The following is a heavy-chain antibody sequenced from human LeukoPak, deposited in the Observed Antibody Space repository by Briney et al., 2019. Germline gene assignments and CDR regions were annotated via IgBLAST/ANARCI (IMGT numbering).Heavy chain of an antibody. D-gene: IGHD1-1*01. CDR2: TYYRSKWYN. CDR3: ARSWKGTTSPWDY. V-gene: IGHV6-1*01. CDR1: GDSVSSNSAA. J-gene: IGHJ4*02. Sequence: SQTLSLTCAISGDSVSSNSAAWNWIRQSPSRGLEWLGRTYYRSKWYNDYADSVKSRIHINADTSKNQFSLQLNSVTPDDTAMYNCARSWKGTTSPWDYWGQGTLVTVSA.